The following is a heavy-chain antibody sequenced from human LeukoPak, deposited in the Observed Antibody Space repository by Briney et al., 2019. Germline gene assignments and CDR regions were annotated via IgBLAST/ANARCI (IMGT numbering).Heavy chain of an antibody. CDR2: ISWNSGSI. D-gene: IGHD6-6*01. CDR1: GFTFDDYA. CDR3: AKDREYSSSSSFDY. V-gene: IGHV3-9*01. Sequence: GGSLRLSCAASGFTFDDYAMHWVRQAPGKGLEWGSGISWNSGSIGYADSVKGRFTISRDNAKNSLYLQMNSLRAEDTALYYCAKDREYSSSSSFDYWGQGTLVTVSS. J-gene: IGHJ4*02.